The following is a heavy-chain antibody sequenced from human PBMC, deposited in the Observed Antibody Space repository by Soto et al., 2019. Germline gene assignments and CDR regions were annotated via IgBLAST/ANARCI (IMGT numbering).Heavy chain of an antibody. V-gene: IGHV3-21*01. D-gene: IGHD1-26*01. Sequence: EVQLVESGGGLVKPGGSLRLSCAASGFTFSSYSMNWVRQAPGKGLEWVSSISSSSSYIYYADSVKGRFTISRDNAKNSLYLQMNSLRAEDTAVYYCASTVVGATDYWGQGTLVTVSS. CDR2: ISSSSSYI. J-gene: IGHJ4*02. CDR3: ASTVVGATDY. CDR1: GFTFSSYS.